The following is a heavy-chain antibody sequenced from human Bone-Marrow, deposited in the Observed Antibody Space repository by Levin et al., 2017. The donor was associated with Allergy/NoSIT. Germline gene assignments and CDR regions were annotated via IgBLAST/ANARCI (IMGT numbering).Heavy chain of an antibody. Sequence: PGGSLRLSCAASGFTFSSYWMSWVRQAPGKGLEWVANIKQDGSEKYYVDSVKGRFTISRDNAKNSLYLQMNSLRAEDTAVYYCARDSTVTSREGGVEYYFDYWGQGTLVTVSS. CDR1: GFTFSSYW. CDR2: IKQDGSEK. J-gene: IGHJ4*02. V-gene: IGHV3-7*01. CDR3: ARDSTVTSREGGVEYYFDY. D-gene: IGHD4-17*01.